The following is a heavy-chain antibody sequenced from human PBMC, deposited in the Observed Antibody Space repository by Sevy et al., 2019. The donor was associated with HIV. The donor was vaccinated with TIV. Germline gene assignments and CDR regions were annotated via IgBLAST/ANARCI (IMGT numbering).Heavy chain of an antibody. Sequence: GESLKISCKGSGYSFTSYWIGWVRQMPGKGLEWIVIIYPGDSDTRYSPSCQGQVTISADKSISTAYLQRSSLKASDTAMYYCARLVSSSSPGFEYWGQGTLVTVSS. CDR2: IYPGDSDT. CDR1: GYSFTSYW. D-gene: IGHD6-6*01. J-gene: IGHJ4*02. V-gene: IGHV5-51*01. CDR3: ARLVSSSSPGFEY.